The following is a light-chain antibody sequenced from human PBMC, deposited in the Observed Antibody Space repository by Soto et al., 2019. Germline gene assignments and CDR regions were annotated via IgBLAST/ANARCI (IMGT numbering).Light chain of an antibody. CDR3: AAWDDSLNGYV. V-gene: IGLV1-44*01. Sequence: QSVLNQPPSAFGTPGQRVTISFSGNSSNIGSNTVNWYQQLPGTAPKLLIYRNNQRPSGVPDRFSGSKSGTSASLAISGLQSEDEADYYCAAWDDSLNGYVFGTGTKVTVL. J-gene: IGLJ1*01. CDR1: SSNIGSNT. CDR2: RNN.